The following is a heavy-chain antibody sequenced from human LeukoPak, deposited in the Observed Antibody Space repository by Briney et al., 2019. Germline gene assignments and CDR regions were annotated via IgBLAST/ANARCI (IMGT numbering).Heavy chain of an antibody. Sequence: GGSLRLSCAASAFSLNAYNMNRVRQAPGKGLEWVSYISSSSGTIYYADSVKGRFTISRDNAKNSLYLQMNSLRAEDTAVYYCARGGDPDYWGQGTLVTVSS. CDR1: AFSLNAYN. CDR2: ISSSSGTI. CDR3: ARGGDPDY. J-gene: IGHJ4*02. D-gene: IGHD2-21*02. V-gene: IGHV3-48*04.